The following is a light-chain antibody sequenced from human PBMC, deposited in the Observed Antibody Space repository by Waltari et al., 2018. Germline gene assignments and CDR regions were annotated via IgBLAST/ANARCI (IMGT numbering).Light chain of an antibody. CDR1: QRVSRP. J-gene: IGKJ1*01. CDR2: GAS. CDR3: QHYVRLPAT. Sequence: EIVLTQSPGTLSLSPGDRATLSCRASQRVSRPLAWYQQKPGQAPKLLLYGASTRATGIPDRFTCSGSRTDFSLTISNLEPGNFAIYYCQHYVRLPATFGQGTKVEIK. V-gene: IGKV3-20*01.